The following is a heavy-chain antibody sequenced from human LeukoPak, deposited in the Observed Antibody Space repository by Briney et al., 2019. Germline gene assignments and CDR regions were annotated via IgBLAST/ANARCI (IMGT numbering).Heavy chain of an antibody. D-gene: IGHD4-17*01. J-gene: IGHJ6*02. Sequence: GASVTVSCTASGYTFTSYNMHWVRQTPGQGLEWMVIINPSGGSTSYAQKFQGRVTRTRDTSTSTVYMELSSLRSEDTAVYYGARLLGDYATPQYYGMDVWGQGTTVTVSS. CDR3: ARLLGDYATPQYYGMDV. V-gene: IGHV1-46*01. CDR2: INPSGGST. CDR1: GYTFTSYN.